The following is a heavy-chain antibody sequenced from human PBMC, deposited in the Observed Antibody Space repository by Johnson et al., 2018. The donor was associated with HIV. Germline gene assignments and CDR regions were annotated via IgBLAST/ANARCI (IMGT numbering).Heavy chain of an antibody. D-gene: IGHD3-22*01. CDR1: GFTFSSYG. CDR2: ISGSGGST. J-gene: IGHJ3*02. Sequence: VQLVESGGGVVQPGRSLRLSCAASGFTFSSYGMHWVRQAPGKGLEWVSAISGSGGSTYYADSVKGRFTISRDNSKNTLYLQMNSLRAEDTAVYYCAKDNYYDSSGSGAGGPYDAFDIWGQGTMVTVSS. CDR3: AKDNYYDSSGSGAGGPYDAFDI. V-gene: IGHV3-23*04.